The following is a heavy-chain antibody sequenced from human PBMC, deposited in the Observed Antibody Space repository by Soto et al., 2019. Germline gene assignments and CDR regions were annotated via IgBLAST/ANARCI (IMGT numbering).Heavy chain of an antibody. CDR2: VAYSGTT. CDR1: PGSISSSY. V-gene: IGHV4-59*01. D-gene: IGHD1-26*01. J-gene: IGHJ5*02. Sequence: QVQLQESGPGLVKPSETLTLTCTVSPGSISSSYWSWIRQPPGRGLEWIGHVAYSGTTKYNPSLKSRGSRSVSTSKRQFSLRLTSVTAADTAVYYCARGAQDYYFGHWGQGILFIVSS. CDR3: ARGAQDYYFGH.